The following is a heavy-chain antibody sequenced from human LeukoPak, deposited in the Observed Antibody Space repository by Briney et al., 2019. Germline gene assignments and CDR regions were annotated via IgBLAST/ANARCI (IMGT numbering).Heavy chain of an antibody. J-gene: IGHJ4*02. V-gene: IGHV3-23*01. CDR3: AKRGVVIRVILVGFHKEAYYFDS. Sequence: GGSLRLSCAVSGITLSNYGMSWVRQAPGKGLEWVAGISDSGGSTNYADSVKGRFTISRDNPKNTLYLQMNSLRAEDTTVYFCAKRGVVIRVILVGFHKEAYYFDSWGQGALVTVSS. CDR2: ISDSGGST. D-gene: IGHD3-22*01. CDR1: GITLSNYG.